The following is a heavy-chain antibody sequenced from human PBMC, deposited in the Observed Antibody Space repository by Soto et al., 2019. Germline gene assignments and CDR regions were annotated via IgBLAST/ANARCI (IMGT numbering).Heavy chain of an antibody. CDR2: ISWNSGTI. Sequence: SLRLSCAASGFTFDDYAMHWVRQAPGKGLEWVSGISWNSGTIAYADSVEGRFTISRDNAKNSLYLQMNSLRAEDTALYYCAKDIAARPPYYCDYWGQGTLVTVSS. CDR1: GFTFDDYA. CDR3: AKDIAARPPYYCDY. V-gene: IGHV3-9*01. D-gene: IGHD6-6*01. J-gene: IGHJ4*02.